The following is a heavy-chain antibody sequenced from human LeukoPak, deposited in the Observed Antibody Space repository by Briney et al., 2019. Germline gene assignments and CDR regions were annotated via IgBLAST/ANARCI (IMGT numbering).Heavy chain of an antibody. J-gene: IGHJ3*02. D-gene: IGHD1-26*01. Sequence: GGSLRLSCAASGFTFSSYAMSGVRQAPGRGLEWVSAISVSVVSTYYADSVKGRFTISRDNSKNTLYLQMNSLRAEDTAVYYCAKVRGSPRLAFDIWGQGKMVTVSS. V-gene: IGHV3-23*01. CDR1: GFTFSSYA. CDR2: ISVSVVST. CDR3: AKVRGSPRLAFDI.